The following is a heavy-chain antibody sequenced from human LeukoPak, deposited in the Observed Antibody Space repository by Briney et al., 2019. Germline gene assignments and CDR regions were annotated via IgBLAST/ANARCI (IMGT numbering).Heavy chain of an antibody. CDR1: GYTFTSYD. V-gene: IGHV1-8*01. J-gene: IGHJ6*03. CDR3: ARLYYDFCSGYGPSYYYYYMDV. Sequence: ASVKVSCXASGYTFTSYDINWVRQATGQGLEWMGWMNPNSGNTGYAQKFQGRVTMTRNTSISTAYMELSSLRSEDTAVYYCARLYYDFCSGYGPSYYYYYMDVWGKGPRSPSP. D-gene: IGHD3-3*01. CDR2: MNPNSGNT.